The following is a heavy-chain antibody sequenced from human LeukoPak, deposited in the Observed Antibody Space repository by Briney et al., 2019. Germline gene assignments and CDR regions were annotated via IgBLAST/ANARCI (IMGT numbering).Heavy chain of an antibody. D-gene: IGHD3-10*01. Sequence: SGPTLVKPTQTLTLTGTFPGFSLSTSGVGVGWIRQPPGKALEWLALIYWNDVKRYSPSMKSRLTITKDTTKNQLVLTMTNMDPVDTATYYCAHRQIRPGPIDYWGQGTLVTVSS. CDR1: GFSLSTSGVG. CDR3: AHRQIRPGPIDY. CDR2: IYWNDVK. V-gene: IGHV2-5*01. J-gene: IGHJ4*02.